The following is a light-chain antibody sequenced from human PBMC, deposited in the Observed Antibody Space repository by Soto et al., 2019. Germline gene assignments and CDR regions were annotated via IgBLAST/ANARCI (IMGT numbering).Light chain of an antibody. Sequence: QSVLTQPPSASGTPGQRVTISCSGSSSNIGSNTVNWYHQLPGTAPKLFIYSNNQRPSGVPDRFSGSKSVTSASLAISGLQSLDEADYSCAEWDDSLNGLYVVFGGGTKLTVL. V-gene: IGLV1-44*01. CDR3: AEWDDSLNGLYVV. CDR2: SNN. CDR1: SSNIGSNT. J-gene: IGLJ2*01.